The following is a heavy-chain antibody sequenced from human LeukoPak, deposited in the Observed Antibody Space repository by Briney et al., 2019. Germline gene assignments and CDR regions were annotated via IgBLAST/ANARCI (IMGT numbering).Heavy chain of an antibody. J-gene: IGHJ4*02. D-gene: IGHD1-26*01. CDR3: AARSSGNPYF. CDR2: IKQDGSEK. V-gene: IGHV3-7*03. Sequence: PGGSLRLSCAASGFALSSHWMIWVRQAPGKGLQWVAKIKQDGSEKYYVDSVKGRFTISRDNAENSLYLQMNSLRVEDTAVYYCAARSSGNPYFWGQGTLVTVSS. CDR1: GFALSSHW.